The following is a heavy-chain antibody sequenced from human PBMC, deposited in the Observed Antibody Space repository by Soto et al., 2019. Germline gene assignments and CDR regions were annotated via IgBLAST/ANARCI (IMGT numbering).Heavy chain of an antibody. CDR3: ARGSRGSIAVAGYYFDY. V-gene: IGHV4-34*01. J-gene: IGHJ4*02. Sequence: QVQLQQWGAGLLKPSETLSLTCAVYGGSFSGYYWSWIRQPPGKGLEWIGEINHSGSTNYNPSLKRRVTISVDTSKNQFSLKLSSVTAADTAVYYCARGSRGSIAVAGYYFDYWGQGTLVTVSS. CDR1: GGSFSGYY. CDR2: INHSGST. D-gene: IGHD6-19*01.